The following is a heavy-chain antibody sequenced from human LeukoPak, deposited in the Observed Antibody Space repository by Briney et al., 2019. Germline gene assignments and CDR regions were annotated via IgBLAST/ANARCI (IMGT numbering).Heavy chain of an antibody. CDR1: GGSISCYY. Sequence: SETLSFTCTVSGGSISCYYWSWMRQPPGKGLEWLGYIYYSGSTNYNPSLESRVTISVDTSKNQFSLKLSSVTAADTAVYYCASSGYDYRGLPYAFDIWGQGTLVTVSS. D-gene: IGHD5-12*01. J-gene: IGHJ3*02. V-gene: IGHV4-59*01. CDR3: ASSGYDYRGLPYAFDI. CDR2: IYYSGST.